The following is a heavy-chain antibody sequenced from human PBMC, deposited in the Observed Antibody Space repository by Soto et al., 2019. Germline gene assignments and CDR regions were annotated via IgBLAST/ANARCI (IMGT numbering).Heavy chain of an antibody. J-gene: IGHJ4*02. Sequence: QVQLVQSGAEVKKPGSSVKVSCKASGGTFSSYAISWVRQSPGQGLAWMGGIIPIFGTANYAQKFQGRVTITAEESTSTAYMELSSLRSEDTAVYYCARGKVSGAGGDPDAQYDYWGQGTLVTVSS. CDR1: GGTFSSYA. CDR2: IIPIFGTA. D-gene: IGHD2-21*01. CDR3: ARGKVSGAGGDPDAQYDY. V-gene: IGHV1-69*01.